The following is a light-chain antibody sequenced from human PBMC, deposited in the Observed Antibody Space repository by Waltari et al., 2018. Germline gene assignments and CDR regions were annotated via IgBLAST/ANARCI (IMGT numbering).Light chain of an antibody. V-gene: IGLV2-11*01. CDR2: DVV. CDR1: INDFVVEAS. Sequence: HSALTQPHSVSASPGQSVTIPCSGSINDFVVEASVSWYQQLPGKAPKLILYDVVKRPSGVPSRFSGSKYGTTVSLTISGLQTDDEATYYCCSYAGAYTFVFGGGTKLTVL. CDR3: CSYAGAYTFV. J-gene: IGLJ3*02.